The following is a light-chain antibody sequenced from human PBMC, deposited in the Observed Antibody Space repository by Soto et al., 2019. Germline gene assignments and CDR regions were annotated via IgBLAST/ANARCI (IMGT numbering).Light chain of an antibody. CDR2: GAS. V-gene: IGKV3-15*01. Sequence: EMVMTQSPATLSVSPGERATLSCRASQTVNTNLAWYQQKPGQAPRLLIYGASTRATDIPARFSGSGSGTEFTLTITSLQSEDFAVYYCQQYNSWPPWAFGQGTKVDIK. CDR1: QTVNTN. J-gene: IGKJ1*01. CDR3: QQYNSWPPWA.